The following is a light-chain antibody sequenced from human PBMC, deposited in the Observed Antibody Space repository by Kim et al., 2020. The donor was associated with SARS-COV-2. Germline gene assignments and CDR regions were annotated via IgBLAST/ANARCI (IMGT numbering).Light chain of an antibody. J-gene: IGKJ2*01. CDR2: DAS. V-gene: IGKV3-11*01. Sequence: IVMTQSPATLSVSPGERVTLSCRASQSVRNNLAWYQQRPGQAPRLLISDASNRATGVPARFSGSGSGTYFTLTISSLEPEDFAFYYCQQRSSWYSFGQGTKLEI. CDR3: QQRSSWYS. CDR1: QSVRNN.